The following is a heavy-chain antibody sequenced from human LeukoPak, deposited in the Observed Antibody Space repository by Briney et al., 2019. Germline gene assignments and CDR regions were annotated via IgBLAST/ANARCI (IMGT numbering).Heavy chain of an antibody. D-gene: IGHD1-26*01. CDR1: GGSFSGYY. CDR2: INHSGST. V-gene: IGHV4-34*01. J-gene: IGHJ4*02. Sequence: SETLSLTCAVYGGSFSGYYWSWIRQPPGKGLEWIGEINHSGSTNYNPSLKSRVTISVDTSKNQFSLKLSSVTAADTAVYYCARGGGALVGATTFDYWGQGTLVTVSS. CDR3: ARGGGALVGATTFDY.